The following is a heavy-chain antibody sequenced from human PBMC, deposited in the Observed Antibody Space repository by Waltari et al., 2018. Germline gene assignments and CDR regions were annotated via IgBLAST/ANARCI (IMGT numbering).Heavy chain of an antibody. CDR2: VYHDGTT. D-gene: IGHD2-2*03. V-gene: IGHV4-38-2*01. Sequence: QVQLLESGPGLVKSSETLSLTCDVSGYAVNSGFYRGWIRQAPGEGLEWVATVYHDGTTFYNPSLKSRLSVSMDTSKNQISLTLKSVTAADTAVYYCSRQVLGYCTSAACRRLESWGQGTLVTVSS. CDR3: SRQVLGYCTSAACRRLES. CDR1: GYAVNSGFY. J-gene: IGHJ4*02.